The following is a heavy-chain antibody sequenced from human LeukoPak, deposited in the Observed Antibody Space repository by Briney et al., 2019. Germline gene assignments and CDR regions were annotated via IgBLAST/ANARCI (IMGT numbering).Heavy chain of an antibody. Sequence: SETLSLTCTVSGGSISSYYWSWIRQPPGKGLEWIGYIYYSGSTNYNPSLKNRVTISVDTSKNQFSLKLSSVTAADPAVYYCARGSYHELSSFDYWGQGTLVTVSS. J-gene: IGHJ4*02. CDR3: ARGSYHELSSFDY. V-gene: IGHV4-59*01. CDR2: IYYSGST. CDR1: GGSISSYY. D-gene: IGHD1-26*01.